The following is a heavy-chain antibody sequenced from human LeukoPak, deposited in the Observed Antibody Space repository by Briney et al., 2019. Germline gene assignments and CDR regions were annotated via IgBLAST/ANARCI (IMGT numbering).Heavy chain of an antibody. D-gene: IGHD2-2*01. CDR1: GFTCSSYW. J-gene: IGHJ1*01. CDR2: IKQDGSEK. V-gene: IGHV3-7*01. Sequence: PGGSLRLSCAASGFTCSSYWMSWVRQAPGKGLEWAANIKQDGSEKYYADSVKGRFTISRDNSKNTLYLQMNSLRAEDTAVYYCAKDRQGYQLLLTVAFQHWGQGTLVTVSS. CDR3: AKDRQGYQLLLTVAFQH.